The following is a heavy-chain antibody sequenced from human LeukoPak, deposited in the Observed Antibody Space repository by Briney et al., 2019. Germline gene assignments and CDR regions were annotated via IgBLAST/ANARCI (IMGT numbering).Heavy chain of an antibody. CDR2: IKSKTDGGTT. CDR1: GFTFSGSA. D-gene: IGHD3-10*01. CDR3: ARLRRGSGSPPLDV. V-gene: IGHV3-15*01. Sequence: GGSLRLSCAASGFTFSGSAMHWVRQASGKGLEWVGRIKSKTDGGTTDYAAPVKGRFTISRDNAKNSLYLQMNSLRAEDTAVYYCARLRRGSGSPPLDVWGKGTTVTVSS. J-gene: IGHJ6*04.